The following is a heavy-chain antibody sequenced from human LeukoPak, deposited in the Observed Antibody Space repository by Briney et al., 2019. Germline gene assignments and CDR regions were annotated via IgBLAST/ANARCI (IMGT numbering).Heavy chain of an antibody. V-gene: IGHV3-7*01. Sequence: GGSLRLSCAASGFSFSAYWMTWVRQAPGTGLEWVANMNPAGSETYYVDPVKGRFSISRDNAKNLVYLQMNSLRAEDTAVYHCARFGYVAAVDVWGQGTPVTVSS. CDR2: MNPAGSET. D-gene: IGHD2-15*01. J-gene: IGHJ4*02. CDR1: GFSFSAYW. CDR3: ARFGYVAAVDV.